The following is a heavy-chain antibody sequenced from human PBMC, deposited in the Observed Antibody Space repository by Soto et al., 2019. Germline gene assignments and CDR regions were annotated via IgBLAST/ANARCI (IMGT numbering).Heavy chain of an antibody. CDR3: AKYGGNGGFDI. CDR1: GGTFSSYA. J-gene: IGHJ3*02. CDR2: INPNSGGT. D-gene: IGHD2-8*01. Sequence: QVQLVQSGAEVKKPGSSVKVSCKASGGTFSSYAISWVRQAPGQGLEWMGGINPNSGGTNYAQKFQGRVTMNRDTSISTAYMELSRLRSDDTAAYYCAKYGGNGGFDIWGQGTMVTVSS. V-gene: IGHV1-2*02.